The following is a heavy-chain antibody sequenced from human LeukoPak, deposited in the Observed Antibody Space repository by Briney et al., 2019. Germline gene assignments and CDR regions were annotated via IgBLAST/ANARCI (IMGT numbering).Heavy chain of an antibody. Sequence: GSLRLSCAASGFTFSSYSMNWVRQAPGKGLEWIGEINHSGSTNYNPSLKSRVTISVDTSKNQFSLKLSSVTAADTAVYYCARGVLQWLANFDYWGQGTLVTVSS. CDR3: ARGVLQWLANFDY. CDR2: INHSGST. CDR1: GFTFSSYS. D-gene: IGHD6-19*01. V-gene: IGHV4-34*01. J-gene: IGHJ4*02.